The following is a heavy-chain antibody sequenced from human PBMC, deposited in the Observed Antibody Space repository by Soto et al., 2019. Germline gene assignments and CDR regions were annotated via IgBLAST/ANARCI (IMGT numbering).Heavy chain of an antibody. D-gene: IGHD6-6*01. Sequence: QVQLVQSGAEVKKPGSSVQVSCKTSGGTFSSYAISWVRQAPGQGLEWMGGIIPIFGTANYAQKLQGRVTITADESTSTAYMELSSLRSEDTAVYYGARGALEYSSSTLCDYWGQGTLVTVSS. J-gene: IGHJ4*02. CDR2: IIPIFGTA. CDR1: GGTFSSYA. V-gene: IGHV1-69*01. CDR3: ARGALEYSSSTLCDY.